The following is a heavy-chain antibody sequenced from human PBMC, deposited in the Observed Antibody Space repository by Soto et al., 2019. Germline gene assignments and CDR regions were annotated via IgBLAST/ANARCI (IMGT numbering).Heavy chain of an antibody. V-gene: IGHV4-59*08. D-gene: IGHD3-10*01. Sequence: PEALSRTYDVSGGSVSSYYWKWIRQPPGKGLEWIGYIHSGSTTYSASLRSRVTISVDTSKNQFSLKLSSVTAADTAVYFCARHDGSRSTDYWGQGTLVTVSS. CDR1: GGSVSSYY. CDR3: ARHDGSRSTDY. CDR2: IHSGST. J-gene: IGHJ4*02.